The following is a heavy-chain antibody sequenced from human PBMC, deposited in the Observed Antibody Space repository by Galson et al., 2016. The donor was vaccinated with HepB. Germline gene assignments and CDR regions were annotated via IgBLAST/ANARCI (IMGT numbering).Heavy chain of an antibody. CDR1: GYTFTGYY. J-gene: IGHJ6*02. Sequence: SVKVSCKASGYTFTGYYMHWVRQAPGQGLEWMGWINPNTGDTNYAQKFQGRLTITADESTNTASMELSSLRSEATAVYYCARAKIMIFGVVPKDYYGMDVWGQGTTVTVSS. V-gene: IGHV1-2*02. D-gene: IGHD3-3*01. CDR3: ARAKIMIFGVVPKDYYGMDV. CDR2: INPNTGDT.